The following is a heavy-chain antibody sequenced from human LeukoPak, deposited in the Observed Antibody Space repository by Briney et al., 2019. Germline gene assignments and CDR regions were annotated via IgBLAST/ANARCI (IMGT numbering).Heavy chain of an antibody. CDR3: ARDRYYYDSSARYFDY. Sequence: PSETLSLTCTVSGGSISSYYWSWIRQPAGKGLEWIGRIHTSGSTNYSPSLKSRVTMSVDTSKDQFSLKLSSVTAADTAVYYCARDRYYYDSSARYFDYWGQGTLVTVSS. CDR2: IHTSGST. V-gene: IGHV4-4*07. CDR1: GGSISSYY. D-gene: IGHD3-22*01. J-gene: IGHJ4*02.